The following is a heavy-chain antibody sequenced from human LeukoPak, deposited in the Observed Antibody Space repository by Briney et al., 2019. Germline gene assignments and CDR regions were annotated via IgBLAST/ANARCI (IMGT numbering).Heavy chain of an antibody. J-gene: IGHJ4*02. CDR3: ATSGIGHYYFDF. D-gene: IGHD3-3*01. CDR2: VPNDGTST. V-gene: IGHV3-74*01. Sequence: GGSLRLSCAASGNYWMHWVRQAPGKGLMWVSRVPNDGTSTGYADSVKCRFTISRDDATNTLFLQMNSLRVEDTAVYYCATSGIGHYYFDFWGQGALVTVSS. CDR1: GNYW.